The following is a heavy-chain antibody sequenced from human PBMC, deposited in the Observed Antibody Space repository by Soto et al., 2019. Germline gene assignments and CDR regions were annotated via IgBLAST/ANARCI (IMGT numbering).Heavy chain of an antibody. J-gene: IGHJ3*01. CDR3: ARSLPGTYGAFDL. V-gene: IGHV3-74*01. Sequence: GGSLRLSCAASEFTFRSYWMHWVRQSQGKGLVWVSRISGDGSSTNYADSVKGRLTISRDNAKNTVYLQIDSLRAEDTAVYYCARSLPGTYGAFDLWGQGTMVTVSS. CDR2: ISGDGSST. CDR1: EFTFRSYW. D-gene: IGHD1-7*01.